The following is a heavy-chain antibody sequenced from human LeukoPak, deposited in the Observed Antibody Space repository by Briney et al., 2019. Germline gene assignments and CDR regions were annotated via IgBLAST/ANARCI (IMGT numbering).Heavy chain of an antibody. J-gene: IGHJ2*01. CDR3: ARGLRYCSSTNCCALSWYFDL. V-gene: IGHV4-34*01. Sequence: SETLSLTCAVYGGSFSGYYWSWIRQPPGKGLEWIGEINHSGSTNYNPSLKSRVTISLDTSKNQFSLKLSSVTAADTAVYYCARGLRYCSSTNCCALSWYFDLWAVAPWSLSPQ. CDR1: GGSFSGYY. D-gene: IGHD2-2*01. CDR2: INHSGST.